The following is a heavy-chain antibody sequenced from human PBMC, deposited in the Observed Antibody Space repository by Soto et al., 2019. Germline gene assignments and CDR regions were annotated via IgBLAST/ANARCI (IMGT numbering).Heavy chain of an antibody. V-gene: IGHV3-13*05. J-gene: IGHJ6*02. CDR3: ARDLRSKGSGRDVGMDV. Sequence: GGSLRLSCAASGFTFSSYTMLWGRQGTGKGLELVSAMGTAGDPYHPGSVNGRFTISRENATNSLYLHMNSLRAGDTAVYYCARDLRSKGSGRDVGMDVWGQGTTVTVSS. D-gene: IGHD3-10*01. CDR2: MGTAGDP. CDR1: GFTFSSYT.